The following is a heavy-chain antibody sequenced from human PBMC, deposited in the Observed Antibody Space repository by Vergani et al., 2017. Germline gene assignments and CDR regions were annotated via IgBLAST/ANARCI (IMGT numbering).Heavy chain of an antibody. CDR2: IYTSGSP. V-gene: IGHV4-4*07. CDR1: GGSISSYY. D-gene: IGHD1/OR15-1a*01. J-gene: IGHJ5*02. CDR3: ATGGRQQDWFDP. Sequence: QVQLQESGPGLVKPSETLSLTCTVSGGSISSYYWSWIRQPAGKGLEWIGRIYTSGSPNYNPSLKRRVTISVDTAKNQFSLKLSSVTAADTAVYYCATGGRQQDWFDPWGQGTLVTVSS.